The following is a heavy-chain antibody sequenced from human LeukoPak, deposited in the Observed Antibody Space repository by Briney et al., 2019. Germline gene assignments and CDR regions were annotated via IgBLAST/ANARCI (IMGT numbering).Heavy chain of an antibody. V-gene: IGHV3-74*01. Sequence: GGSLRLSCAASGFTFNTYAMSWVRQAPGKGLVWVSRIRGDGSMTNYADSVKGRFTISRDNAKNTLYLQMNSLRLEDTAVYYCARENLAAAADYWGQGTVVTVSS. CDR3: ARENLAAAADY. CDR1: GFTFNTYA. D-gene: IGHD6-25*01. CDR2: IRGDGSMT. J-gene: IGHJ4*02.